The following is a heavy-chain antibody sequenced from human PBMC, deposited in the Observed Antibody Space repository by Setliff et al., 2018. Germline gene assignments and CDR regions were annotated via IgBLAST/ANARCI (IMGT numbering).Heavy chain of an antibody. CDR1: GITFSSYA. V-gene: IGHV3-48*03. D-gene: IGHD2-2*03. Sequence: GGSLRLSCAASGITFSSYAMHWVRQAPGKGLEWVSYITSSGTTTFYTDSVKGRFAISRDNARNSLYLQMNSLRVEDTAVYYCARDGYPGTSWGQGTLVTVSS. CDR3: ARDGYPGTS. J-gene: IGHJ5*02. CDR2: ITSSGTTT.